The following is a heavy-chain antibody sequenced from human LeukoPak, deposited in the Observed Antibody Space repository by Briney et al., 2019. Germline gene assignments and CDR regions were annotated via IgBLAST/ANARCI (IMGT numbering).Heavy chain of an antibody. CDR2: FDPEDGET. J-gene: IGHJ4*02. CDR3: AASPELRWYNPGVDY. D-gene: IGHD4-23*01. V-gene: IGHV1-24*01. Sequence: AASVKVSCKVSGYTLTELSMHWVRQAPGKGLEWMGGFDPEDGETIYAQKFQGRVTMTEDTSTDTAYMELSSLRSEDTAVYYCAASPELRWYNPGVDYWGQGTLVTVSS. CDR1: GYTLTELS.